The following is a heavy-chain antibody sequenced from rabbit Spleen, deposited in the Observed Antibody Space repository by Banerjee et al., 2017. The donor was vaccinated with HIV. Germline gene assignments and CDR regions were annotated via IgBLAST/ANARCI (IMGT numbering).Heavy chain of an antibody. V-gene: IGHV1S45*01. CDR1: GFDLSRYYH. CDR2: IYAGSSDDT. Sequence: QQQLEESGGGLVKPEGSLALTCKASGFDLSRYYHMCWVRQAPGKGLEWIACIYAGSSDDTYYASWAKGRFTISKTSSTTVTLQMTSLTAADTATYFCARNFDLWGPGTLVTVS. CDR3: ARNFDL. J-gene: IGHJ4*01.